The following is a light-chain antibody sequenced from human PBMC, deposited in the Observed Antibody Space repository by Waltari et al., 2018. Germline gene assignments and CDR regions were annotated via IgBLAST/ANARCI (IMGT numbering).Light chain of an antibody. Sequence: IQLTQALSSLSASVGDRVTITCRASQAVSSYLARYQLKPGKAPKVLIYAASGLKSGVPGRFRVSGSGTDFTLTISSLQPEDIATYYCQQVNSDPFTFGGGTKVEIK. CDR1: QAVSSY. V-gene: IGKV1-9*01. CDR2: AAS. CDR3: QQVNSDPFT. J-gene: IGKJ4*01.